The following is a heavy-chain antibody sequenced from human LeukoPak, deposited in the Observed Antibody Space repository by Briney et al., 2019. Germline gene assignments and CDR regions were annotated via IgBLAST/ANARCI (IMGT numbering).Heavy chain of an antibody. V-gene: IGHV3-9*01. D-gene: IGHD6-13*01. J-gene: IGHJ3*02. CDR3: AKDIEQLNAFDI. Sequence: GRSLRLSRAASGFTFDDYAMHWVRQAPGKGLEWVSGISWNSGSIGYADSVKGRFTISRDNAKNSLYLQMNSLRAEDTALYYCAKDIEQLNAFDIWGQGTMVTVSS. CDR1: GFTFDDYA. CDR2: ISWNSGSI.